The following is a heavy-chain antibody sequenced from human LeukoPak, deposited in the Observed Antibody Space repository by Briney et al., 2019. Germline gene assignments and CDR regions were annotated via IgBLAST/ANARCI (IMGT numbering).Heavy chain of an antibody. Sequence: SETLSLTCAVYGGSFSGYYWSWIRQPPGKRLEWIGEINHSGSTNYNPSLKSRVTISVDTSKNQFSLKLTSVTAADTAVYYCARLYLPATRFDYWGQGTLVTVSS. CDR1: GGSFSGYY. J-gene: IGHJ4*02. V-gene: IGHV4-34*01. CDR2: INHSGST. D-gene: IGHD5-24*01. CDR3: ARLYLPATRFDY.